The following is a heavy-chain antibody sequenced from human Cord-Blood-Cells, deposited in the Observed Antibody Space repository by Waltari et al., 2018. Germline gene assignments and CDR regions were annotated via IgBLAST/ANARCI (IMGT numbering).Heavy chain of an antibody. J-gene: IGHJ6*03. D-gene: IGHD3-3*01. CDR1: GGSFSGYY. CDR2: INHSGST. CDR3: ARVTLTIFGVVNYYYYMDV. Sequence: QVQLQQWGAGLLKPSETLSLTCAVYGGSFSGYYWSWIRQPPGKGLEWIGEINHSGSTNYNPSLKSRVTISVDTSKNQFSLKLSSVTAADTAVYYCARVTLTIFGVVNYYYYMDVWGKGTTVTVSS. V-gene: IGHV4-34*01.